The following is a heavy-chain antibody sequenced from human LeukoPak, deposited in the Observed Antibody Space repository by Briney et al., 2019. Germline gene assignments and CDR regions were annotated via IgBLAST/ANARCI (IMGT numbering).Heavy chain of an antibody. D-gene: IGHD2-15*01. V-gene: IGHV5-51*01. CDR2: IYPGDSDT. CDR3: ARLPLGYCSGGSCYSYFDY. J-gene: IGHJ4*02. CDR1: GYSFTSYW. Sequence: GESLKISCRGSGYSFTSYWIGWVRQMPGKGLEWMGIIYPGDSDTRYSPSFQGQVTISADKSISTAYLQWSSLKASDTAMYYCARLPLGYCSGGSCYSYFDYWGQGTLVTVSS.